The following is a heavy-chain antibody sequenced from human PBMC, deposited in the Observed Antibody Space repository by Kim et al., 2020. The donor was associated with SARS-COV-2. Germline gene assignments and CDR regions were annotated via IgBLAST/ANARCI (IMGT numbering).Heavy chain of an antibody. J-gene: IGHJ3*02. Sequence: TRYSPSFQGQVTISAAKSISTAYLQWSSLKASDTAMYYCARGGATWAFDIWGQGTMVTVSS. D-gene: IGHD5-12*01. CDR2: T. V-gene: IGHV5-51*01. CDR3: ARGGATWAFDI.